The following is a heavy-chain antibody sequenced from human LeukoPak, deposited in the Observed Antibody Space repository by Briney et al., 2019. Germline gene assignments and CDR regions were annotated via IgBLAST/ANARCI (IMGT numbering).Heavy chain of an antibody. V-gene: IGHV3-33*01. D-gene: IGHD6-13*01. Sequence: GGSLRLSCAASGFTFNSYGMHWVRQAPGKGLEWVAVIWYDESNKYYADSVKGRFTISRDNSKTSLYLQMNSLRAEDTAVYYCALTAAVFDYSYYYGMDVWAKGPRSPSP. CDR2: IWYDESNK. J-gene: IGHJ6*02. CDR3: ALTAAVFDYSYYYGMDV. CDR1: GFTFNSYG.